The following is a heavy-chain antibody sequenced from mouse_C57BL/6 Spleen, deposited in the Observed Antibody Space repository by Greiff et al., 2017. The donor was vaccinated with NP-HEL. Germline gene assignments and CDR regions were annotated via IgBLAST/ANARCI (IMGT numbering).Heavy chain of an antibody. CDR2: FTMYSDAT. CDR1: YFAFMASA. D-gene: IGHD1-1*02. J-gene: IGHJ1*03. V-gene: IGHV1-49*01. CDR3: ARGGSYEYFDV. Sequence: LQQSVSYFLIPFSSLKLSCKDSYFAFMASAMHWVKQRPGHGLELIGSFTMYSDATEYSENFKGKATLTANTSSSTAYMELSSLTSEDSAVYYCARGGSYEYFDVWGTGTTVTVSS.